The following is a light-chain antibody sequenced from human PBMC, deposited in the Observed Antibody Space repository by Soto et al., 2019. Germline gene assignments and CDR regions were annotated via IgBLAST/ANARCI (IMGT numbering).Light chain of an antibody. CDR3: HQYDKAPQT. CDR2: AAS. J-gene: IGKJ2*01. CDR1: QTVFSNY. V-gene: IGKV3-20*01. Sequence: EIVLTQSPGTLSLSPGERATLSCRATQTVFSNYIGWYQQKPGQAPRLLIYAASNRATGIPDKFSGSGSGTDYSLTITRLEPEDSAVYYCHQYDKAPQTFGQGTKVDIK.